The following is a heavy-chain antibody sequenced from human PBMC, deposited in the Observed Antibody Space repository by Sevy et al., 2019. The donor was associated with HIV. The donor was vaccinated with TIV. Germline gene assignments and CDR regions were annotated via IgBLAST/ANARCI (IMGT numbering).Heavy chain of an antibody. Sequence: GESLKISCAASGFTFSNAWMSWVRQAPGKGLEWVGRIKGKIYDGTIDYAAPVKGSFSISRDDSKNTLYLQMNSRKTADTAVYYCTTASWSQEDYYNYWGQGTLVTVSS. CDR2: IKGKIYDGTI. J-gene: IGHJ4*02. D-gene: IGHD6-13*01. V-gene: IGHV3-15*01. CDR1: GFTFSNAW. CDR3: TTASWSQEDYYNY.